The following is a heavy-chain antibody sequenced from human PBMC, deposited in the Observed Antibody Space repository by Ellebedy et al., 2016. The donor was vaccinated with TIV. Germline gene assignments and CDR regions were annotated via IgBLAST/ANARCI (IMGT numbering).Heavy chain of an antibody. D-gene: IGHD1-26*01. J-gene: IGHJ4*02. CDR1: GFTFSDYY. CDR2: ISSSGNTI. CDR3: ARAPPRRGSYVWDY. V-gene: IGHV3-11*01. Sequence: GESLKISCAASGFTFSDYYMSWIRRAPGKGLEWVSYISSSGNTIYYADSVKGRFTISRDNAKNSLYLQMNSLGAEDTAVYYCARAPPRRGSYVWDYWGQGTLVTVSS.